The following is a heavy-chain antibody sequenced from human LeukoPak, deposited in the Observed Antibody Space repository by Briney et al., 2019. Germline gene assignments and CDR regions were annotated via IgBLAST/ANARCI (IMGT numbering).Heavy chain of an antibody. Sequence: GASVKVSCKASGYTFTGYYMHWVRQAPGQGLEWMGWINPNSGGTNYAQKFQGRVTMTRETSISTAYMELSRLRSDDTAVYYCARGDYDFWSGYPIYYLDYWGQGTLVTVSS. V-gene: IGHV1-2*02. CDR2: INPNSGGT. CDR1: GYTFTGYY. J-gene: IGHJ4*02. CDR3: ARGDYDFWSGYPIYYLDY. D-gene: IGHD3-3*01.